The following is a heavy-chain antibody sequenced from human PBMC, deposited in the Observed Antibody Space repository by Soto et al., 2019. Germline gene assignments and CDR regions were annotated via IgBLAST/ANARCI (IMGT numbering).Heavy chain of an antibody. CDR2: IYYSGST. Sequence: SETLSLTCTVSGGSISSGDYYWSWIRQPPGKGLECIGYIYYSGSTYYNPSLKSRVTISVDTSKNQFSLKLSSVTAADTAVYYCARDNGYSYGYTLDHWGQGTLVTVS. D-gene: IGHD5-18*01. CDR1: GGSISSGDYY. J-gene: IGHJ4*02. V-gene: IGHV4-30-4*02. CDR3: ARDNGYSYGYTLDH.